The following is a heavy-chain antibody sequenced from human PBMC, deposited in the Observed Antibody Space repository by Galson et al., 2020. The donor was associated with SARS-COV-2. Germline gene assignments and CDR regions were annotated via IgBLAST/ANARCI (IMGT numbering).Heavy chain of an antibody. V-gene: IGHV3-21*01. Sequence: GGSLRLSCAASGFTFSNYGMNWVRQAPGKGLEWVSSISGTGDYIYYADSLKGRFTVSRDNTRNSLYLQINSLRAEDAAVYYCARGFDSAGFSFPEFWGQGTLVTVSS. J-gene: IGHJ4*02. D-gene: IGHD3-9*01. CDR3: ARGFDSAGFSFPEF. CDR2: ISGTGDYI. CDR1: GFTFSNYG.